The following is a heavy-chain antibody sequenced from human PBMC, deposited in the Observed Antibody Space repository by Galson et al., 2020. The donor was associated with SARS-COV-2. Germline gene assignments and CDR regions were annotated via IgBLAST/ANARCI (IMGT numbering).Heavy chain of an antibody. J-gene: IGHJ3*02. CDR3: ARIPPYYYDSSGDAFDI. V-gene: IGHV4-61*02. CDR2: IYTSGST. Sequence: SETLSLTCTVSGGSISSGSYYWSWIRQPAGKGLEWIGRIYTSGSTNYNPSLKSRVTISVDTSKSQFSLKLSSVTAADTAVYYCARIPPYYYDSSGDAFDIWCQGTMVTVSS. CDR1: GGSISSGSYY. D-gene: IGHD3-22*01.